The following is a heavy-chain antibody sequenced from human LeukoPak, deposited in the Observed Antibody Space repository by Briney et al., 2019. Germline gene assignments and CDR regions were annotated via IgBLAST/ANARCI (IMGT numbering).Heavy chain of an antibody. CDR2: IYTSGST. V-gene: IGHV4-61*02. Sequence: RTSQTLSLTCTVSGGSISSGSYYWSWIRQPAGKGLEWIGRIYTSGSTNYNPSLKSRVTMSVDTSKNQFSLKLSSVTAADTAVYYCAINSGYYSPDTLDYWGQGTLVTVSS. CDR1: GGSISSGSYY. CDR3: AINSGYYSPDTLDY. D-gene: IGHD3-22*01. J-gene: IGHJ4*02.